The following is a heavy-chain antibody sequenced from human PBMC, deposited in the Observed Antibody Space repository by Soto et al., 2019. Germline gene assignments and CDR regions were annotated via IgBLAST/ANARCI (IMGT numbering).Heavy chain of an antibody. Sequence: GGSLRLSCAASGFTFSSYAMSWVRQAPGKGLEWVSAISGSGGSTYYTDSVTVRFTISRDNSKNTLCLQMNSVRAEDKAVYYCANDVVHYGDYSNAFDIWGQGTMVTVSS. CDR2: ISGSGGST. CDR1: GFTFSSYA. D-gene: IGHD4-17*01. CDR3: ANDVVHYGDYSNAFDI. V-gene: IGHV3-23*01. J-gene: IGHJ3*02.